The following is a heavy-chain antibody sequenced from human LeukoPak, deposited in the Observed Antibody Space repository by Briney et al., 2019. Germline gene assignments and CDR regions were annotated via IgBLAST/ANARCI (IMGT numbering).Heavy chain of an antibody. CDR3: ARGRESHGHYFHF. V-gene: IGHV1-69*13. CDR2: IFPLFETT. D-gene: IGHD1-26*01. CDR1: GGTFNNYA. Sequence: SVKVSCKASGGTFNNYAINWVRQAPGQGLEWXGGIFPLFETTNYAQGFQGRVTITADDSTSTAYMELNSLTTEDTAVYYCARGRESHGHYFHFWGQGTLVTVSS. J-gene: IGHJ4*02.